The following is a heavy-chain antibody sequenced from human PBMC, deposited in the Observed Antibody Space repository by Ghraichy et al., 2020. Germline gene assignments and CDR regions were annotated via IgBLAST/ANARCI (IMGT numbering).Heavy chain of an antibody. V-gene: IGHV4-34*01. Sequence: LSLTCAVYGGSFSGYYWSWIRQPPGKGLEWIGEINHSGSTNYNPSLKSRVTISVDTSRNQFSLKLSSVTAADTAVYYCARGRGCSSTSCYDWFDPWGQGTLVTVSS. CDR1: GGSFSGYY. CDR2: INHSGST. D-gene: IGHD2-2*01. J-gene: IGHJ5*02. CDR3: ARGRGCSSTSCYDWFDP.